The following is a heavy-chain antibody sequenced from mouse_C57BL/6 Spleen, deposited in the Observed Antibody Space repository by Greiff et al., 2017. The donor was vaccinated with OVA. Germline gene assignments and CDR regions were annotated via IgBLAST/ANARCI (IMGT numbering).Heavy chain of an antibody. V-gene: IGHV1-55*01. CDR2: IYPGSGST. D-gene: IGHD2-5*01. Sequence: VQLQQPGAELVKPGASVKMSCKASGYTFTSYWITWVKQRPGQGLEWIGDIYPGSGSTNYNEKFKSKAILTVDTSSSTAYMQLSSLTSEDSAVYYCATLGVDSNYDYYAMDYWGQGTSVTVSS. J-gene: IGHJ4*01. CDR3: ATLGVDSNYDYYAMDY. CDR1: GYTFTSYW.